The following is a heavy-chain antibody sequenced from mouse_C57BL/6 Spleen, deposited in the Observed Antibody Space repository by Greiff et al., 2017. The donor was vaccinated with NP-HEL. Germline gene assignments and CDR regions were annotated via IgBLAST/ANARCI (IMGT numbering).Heavy chain of an antibody. CDR3: ARDSYAGAY. CDR1: GYAFTNYL. Sequence: VQLQQSGAELVRPGTSVKVSCKASGYAFTNYLIDWVKQRPGQGLEWIGVLNPGSGGTNYNEKFKGKATLTADKSYSTAYMQLSSLTSEASAVYFCARDSYAGAYWGQGTLVTVSA. J-gene: IGHJ3*01. V-gene: IGHV1-54*01. CDR2: LNPGSGGT. D-gene: IGHD2-12*01.